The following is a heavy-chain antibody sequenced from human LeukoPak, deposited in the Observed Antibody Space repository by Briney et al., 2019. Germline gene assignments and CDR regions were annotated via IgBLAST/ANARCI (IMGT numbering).Heavy chain of an antibody. CDR2: ISTSGGST. CDR1: GFTFSSYA. CDR3: AIMHRYYNGSGYWVQ. J-gene: IGHJ4*02. D-gene: IGHD3-22*01. V-gene: IGHV3-23*01. Sequence: GGSLRLSSAAYGFTFSSYAMSWVRQAPGKGLEWVSGISTSGGSTSYADSVKGRFTISRDNPRNTLYMQMNSLRAEDTAVYYCAIMHRYYNGSGYWVQWGQGTLVTVSS.